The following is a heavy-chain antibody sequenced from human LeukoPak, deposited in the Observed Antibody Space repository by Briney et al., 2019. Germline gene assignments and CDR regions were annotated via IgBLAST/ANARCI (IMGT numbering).Heavy chain of an antibody. CDR1: GDSVYSGSSA. CDR3: ARNLRPDFDY. CDR2: TYYWSKWNH. J-gene: IGHJ4*02. V-gene: IGHV6-1*01. Sequence: SQTLSLTCAISGDSVYSGSSAWSWIRQSPSRGLEWLGRTYYWSKWNHDYAESVKSRITIDPDTSKNEFSLQLNSVTPEDTAVYYCARNLRPDFDYWGQGTLVTVSS.